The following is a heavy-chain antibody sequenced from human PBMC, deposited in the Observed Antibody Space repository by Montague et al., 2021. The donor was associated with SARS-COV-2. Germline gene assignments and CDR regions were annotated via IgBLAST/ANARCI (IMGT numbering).Heavy chain of an antibody. D-gene: IGHD4-23*01. J-gene: IGHJ4*02. CDR1: GDSISSYY. Sequence: SETLSLTCEVSGDSISSYYWSWIRQSPGKGLEWIGYIYYSGSTYYTPSLKSRVSFSVDASKNEFSLRLTSVSAADTAVYYCARGGGDYGGNPFDYWGQGTLVTVSS. V-gene: IGHV4-59*01. CDR3: ARGGGDYGGNPFDY. CDR2: IYYSGST.